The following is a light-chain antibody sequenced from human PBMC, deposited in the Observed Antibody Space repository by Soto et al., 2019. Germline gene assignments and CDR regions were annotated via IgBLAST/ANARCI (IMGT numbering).Light chain of an antibody. Sequence: QSVLTQPPSVSGTPGQRVTISCSGSNANIGNNRVKWYRQFPGMAPRSLIYANDQRPSGVPDRFSGSKSGTSASLAISGLQSEDEADYYCATWDGSLNGVVFGGGTKVTVL. V-gene: IGLV1-44*01. J-gene: IGLJ3*02. CDR2: AND. CDR3: ATWDGSLNGVV. CDR1: NANIGNNR.